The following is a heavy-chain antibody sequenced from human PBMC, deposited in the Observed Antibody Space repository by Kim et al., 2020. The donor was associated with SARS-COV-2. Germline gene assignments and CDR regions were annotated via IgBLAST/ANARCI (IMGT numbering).Heavy chain of an antibody. Sequence: SETLSLTCAVYGGSFSGYYWSWIRQPPGKGLEWIGEINHSGSTNYNPSLKSRVTISVDTSKNQFSLKLSSVTAADTAVYYCARGSTTVTPGYWGQGTLVTVSS. CDR2: INHSGST. CDR1: GGSFSGYY. J-gene: IGHJ4*02. D-gene: IGHD4-17*01. V-gene: IGHV4-34*01. CDR3: ARGSTTVTPGY.